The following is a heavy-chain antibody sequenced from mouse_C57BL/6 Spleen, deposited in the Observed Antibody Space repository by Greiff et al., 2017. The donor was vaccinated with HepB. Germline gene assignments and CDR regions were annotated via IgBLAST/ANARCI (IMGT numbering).Heavy chain of an antibody. CDR2: SSSGGSYT. Sequence: EVMLVESGGDLVKPGGSLKLSCAASGFTFSSYGMSWVRQTPDKRLEWVATSSSGGSYTYYPDSVKGPFTISRDNAKNTLYLQMSSLKSEDTAMYYCARRPYGSRENWYFDVWGTGTTVTVSS. CDR1: GFTFSSYG. V-gene: IGHV5-6*02. J-gene: IGHJ1*03. CDR3: ARRPYGSRENWYFDV. D-gene: IGHD1-1*01.